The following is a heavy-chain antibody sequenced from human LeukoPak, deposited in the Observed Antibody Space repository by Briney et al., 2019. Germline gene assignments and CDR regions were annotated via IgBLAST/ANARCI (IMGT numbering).Heavy chain of an antibody. CDR1: GYTFTSYD. D-gene: IGHD2-2*01. CDR3: ASSPIVVVPAAMSYYYYGMDV. CDR2: MNPNSGNT. V-gene: IGHV1-8*01. J-gene: IGHJ6*02. Sequence: ASVKVSCKASGYTFTSYDINWVRQATGQGLEWMGWMNPNSGNTGYAQKFQGRVTMTRNTSISTAYTELSRLRSEDTAVYYCASSPIVVVPAAMSYYYYGMDVWGQGTTVTVSS.